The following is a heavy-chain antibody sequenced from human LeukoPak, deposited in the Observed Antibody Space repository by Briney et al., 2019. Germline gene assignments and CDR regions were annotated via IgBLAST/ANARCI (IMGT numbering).Heavy chain of an antibody. J-gene: IGHJ4*02. CDR1: GFTFSSYG. CDR3: AKVPRKPYFDY. Sequence: PGGSLRLSCAASGFTFSSYGMQWLRQAPGKGLEGVAVIWYDGSNKYYADSVKGRFTISRDNSKNTLYLQMNSLRAEDTAVYYCAKVPRKPYFDYWGQGTLVTVSS. V-gene: IGHV3-33*06. CDR2: IWYDGSNK.